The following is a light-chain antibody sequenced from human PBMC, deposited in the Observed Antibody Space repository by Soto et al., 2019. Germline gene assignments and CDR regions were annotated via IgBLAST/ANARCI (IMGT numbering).Light chain of an antibody. Sequence: IQLTQSPSSLSASVGDRVTITCRASQGISSYLAWYQQKPGKAPKLLIYAASTLKSGVPSRFCGSGSGTDVTLTISSLQPEDFATYYCQQLNSYPPYTFGQGTKLEIK. V-gene: IGKV1-9*01. CDR1: QGISSY. J-gene: IGKJ2*01. CDR3: QQLNSYPPYT. CDR2: AAS.